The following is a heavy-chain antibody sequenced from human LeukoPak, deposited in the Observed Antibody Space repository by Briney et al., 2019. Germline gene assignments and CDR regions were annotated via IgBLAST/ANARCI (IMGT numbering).Heavy chain of an antibody. J-gene: IGHJ6*03. Sequence: GGSLRLSCAASGVTFSIYGMHWVRQAPGKGLEWVAFIRYDGSNKYYADSVKGGFTISRDNSKNTLYLQMNSLRAEDTAVYYCAKVDYGDSLSPPAYYYYMDVWGKGTTVTISS. D-gene: IGHD4-17*01. CDR2: IRYDGSNK. CDR3: AKVDYGDSLSPPAYYYYMDV. V-gene: IGHV3-30*02. CDR1: GVTFSIYG.